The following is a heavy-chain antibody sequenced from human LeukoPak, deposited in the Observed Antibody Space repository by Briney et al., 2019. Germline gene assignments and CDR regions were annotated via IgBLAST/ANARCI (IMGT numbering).Heavy chain of an antibody. Sequence: PGGSLRLSCAASGFTFSDYYMSWIRQAPGKGLEWVSYISSSGSTIYYADSVKGRFTISRDNAKNSLYLQMNSLGAEDTAVYYCARGTKRYCSGGSCYSAYFDYWGQGTLVTVSS. V-gene: IGHV3-11*04. CDR3: ARGTKRYCSGGSCYSAYFDY. J-gene: IGHJ4*02. CDR1: GFTFSDYY. D-gene: IGHD2-15*01. CDR2: ISSSGSTI.